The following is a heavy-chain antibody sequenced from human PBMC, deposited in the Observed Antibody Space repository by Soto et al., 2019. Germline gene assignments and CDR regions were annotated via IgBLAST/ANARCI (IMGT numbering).Heavy chain of an antibody. CDR3: ARYGSGTYYPTTFDS. Sequence: QVQLQESGPGLVKPSQTLSLTCTVSGGSISSAGYNWSWIRQHPGKGLEWIGYIYYSGSTYYNPSLKGRVTXPIESSXXQFSLKLSSVTAADTAVYYCARYGSGTYYPTTFDSWGQGTLVTVSS. V-gene: IGHV4-31*03. CDR1: GGSISSAGYN. CDR2: IYYSGST. J-gene: IGHJ4*02. D-gene: IGHD3-10*01.